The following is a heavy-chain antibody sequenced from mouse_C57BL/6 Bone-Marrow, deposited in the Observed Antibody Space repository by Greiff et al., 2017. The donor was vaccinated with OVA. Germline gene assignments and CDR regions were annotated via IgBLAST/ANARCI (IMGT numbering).Heavy chain of an antibody. CDR3: ARRGNSNPFAY. D-gene: IGHD2-5*01. CDR2: IDPSDSYT. V-gene: IGHV1-69*01. J-gene: IGHJ3*01. CDR1: GYTFTSYW. Sequence: QVQLQQSGAELVMPGASVKLSCKASGYTFTSYWMHWVKQRPGQGLEWIGEIDPSDSYTNCNQKFKGKSTLTVDKSSSTAYMQLSSLTSEDSAVYYCARRGNSNPFAYWGQGTLVTVSA.